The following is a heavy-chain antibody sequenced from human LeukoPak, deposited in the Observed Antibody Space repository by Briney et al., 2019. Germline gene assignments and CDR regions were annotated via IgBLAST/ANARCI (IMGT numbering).Heavy chain of an antibody. V-gene: IGHV3-48*01. Sequence: GGSLRLYCAASGFTFSSYSMNWVRQAPGKGLEWVSYISSSSSTIYYADSVKGRFTISRDNAKNSLYLQTNSLRAEDTAVYYCAREYYDFWSGYYGLGYWGQGTLVTVSS. CDR3: AREYYDFWSGYYGLGY. CDR2: ISSSSSTI. D-gene: IGHD3-3*01. J-gene: IGHJ4*02. CDR1: GFTFSSYS.